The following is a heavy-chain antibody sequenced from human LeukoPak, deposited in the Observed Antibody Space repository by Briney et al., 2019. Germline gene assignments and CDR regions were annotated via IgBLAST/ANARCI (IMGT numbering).Heavy chain of an antibody. CDR2: INPNSGGT. CDR3: ARDRTRTGYSSGWYHDY. D-gene: IGHD6-19*01. CDR1: GYTFTGYY. J-gene: IGHJ4*02. Sequence: ASVKVSCKASGYTFTGYYMHWVRQAPRQGLEWMGWINPNSGGTNYAQKFQGRVTMTRDTSISTAYMELSRLRSDDTAVYYCARDRTRTGYSSGWYHDYWGQGTLVTVSS. V-gene: IGHV1-2*02.